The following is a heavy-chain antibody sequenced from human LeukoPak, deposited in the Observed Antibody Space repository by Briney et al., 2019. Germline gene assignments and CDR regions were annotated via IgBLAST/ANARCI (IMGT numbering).Heavy chain of an antibody. J-gene: IGHJ4*02. Sequence: ASVKVSCKASGYTFSSYDINWVRQATGQGLEWMGWMNPNSGNTGYAQKFQGRVTMTRNTSINTAYMDLSSLRSEDTAVYYCARGVSNSASGLPTRYFDYWGQGTLVTVSS. CDR1: GYTFSSYD. CDR3: ARGVSNSASGLPTRYFDY. D-gene: IGHD5-12*01. CDR2: MNPNSGNT. V-gene: IGHV1-8*01.